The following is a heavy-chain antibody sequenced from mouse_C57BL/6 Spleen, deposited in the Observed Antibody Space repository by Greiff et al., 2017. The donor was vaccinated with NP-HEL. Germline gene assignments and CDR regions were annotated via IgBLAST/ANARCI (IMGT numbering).Heavy chain of an antibody. Sequence: EVQVVESGPGLVKPSQSLSLTCSVTGYSITSGYYWNWIRQFPGNKLEWMGYISYDGSNNYNPSLKNRISITRDTSKNQFFLKLNSVTTEDTATYYCARDRVFDYWGQGTTLTVSS. CDR3: ARDRVFDY. V-gene: IGHV3-6*01. J-gene: IGHJ2*01. D-gene: IGHD3-3*01. CDR1: GYSITSGYY. CDR2: ISYDGSN.